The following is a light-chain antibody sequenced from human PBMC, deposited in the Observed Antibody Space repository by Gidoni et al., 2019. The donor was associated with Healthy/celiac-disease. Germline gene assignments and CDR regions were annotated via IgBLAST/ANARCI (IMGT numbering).Light chain of an antibody. CDR2: AAS. CDR1: QSISSY. Sequence: DIQMTQSPSSLSASVGDRVTSTCRASQSISSYLHWYQQKPGKAPKLLIYAASSLQSGVPSRFSGSGSGTDFTLTSSSLQPEDFATYYCQQSYSTPWTFGQGTKVEIK. CDR3: QQSYSTPWT. J-gene: IGKJ1*01. V-gene: IGKV1-39*01.